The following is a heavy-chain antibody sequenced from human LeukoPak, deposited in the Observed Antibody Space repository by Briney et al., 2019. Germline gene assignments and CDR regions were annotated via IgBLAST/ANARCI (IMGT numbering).Heavy chain of an antibody. D-gene: IGHD4-17*01. CDR2: INSDGSST. Sequence: GGSLRLSCAASGFTFRNYVIHWVRQAPGKGLVWVSRINSDGSSTSYADSVKGRFTISRDNAKNTLYLQMNSLRAEDTAVYYCARDRYGDYYFDYWGQGTLVTVSS. CDR3: ARDRYGDYYFDY. J-gene: IGHJ4*02. V-gene: IGHV3-74*01. CDR1: GFTFRNYV.